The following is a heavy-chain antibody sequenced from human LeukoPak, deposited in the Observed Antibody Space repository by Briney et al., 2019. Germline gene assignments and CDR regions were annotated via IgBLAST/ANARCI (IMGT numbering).Heavy chain of an antibody. V-gene: IGHV3-7*01. CDR1: GFTFSSYW. Sequence: PGGSLRLSCAASGFTFSSYWMSWVRQAPGKGLEWVANIKQDGSEKYYVDSVKGRFTISRDNAKNSLYLQMNSLRAEDTAVYYCAIGYSSYTFDYWGRGTLVTVSS. CDR2: IKQDGSEK. J-gene: IGHJ4*02. CDR3: AIGYSSYTFDY. D-gene: IGHD6-19*01.